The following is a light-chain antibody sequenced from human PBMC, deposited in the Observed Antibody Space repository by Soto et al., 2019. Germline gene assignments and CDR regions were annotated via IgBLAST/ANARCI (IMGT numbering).Light chain of an antibody. J-gene: IGLJ1*01. Sequence: QSALTQPPSASGSPGQSVTISCTGTSSDVGGYNYVSWYQQHPGKVPKLMVYEVNKRPSGVPDRFSGSKSVNTASLTVSGLQAGDGADYYCTSYAGGNNVFGTGTKLTVL. CDR3: TSYAGGNNV. CDR2: EVN. CDR1: SSDVGGYNY. V-gene: IGLV2-8*01.